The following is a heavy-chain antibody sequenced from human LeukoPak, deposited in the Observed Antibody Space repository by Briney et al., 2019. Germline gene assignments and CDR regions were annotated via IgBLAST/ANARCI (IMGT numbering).Heavy chain of an antibody. J-gene: IGHJ4*02. Sequence: SETLSLTCTVSGGSISTHYWSWIRQAPGKGLEWIGYVYYSGSTEYDPSLKSRVTISVDTSKNQFSLKLSSVTAADTAVYYCARVRYRAYVPRYFFDYWGQGTLVTVSS. D-gene: IGHD5-12*01. V-gene: IGHV4-59*08. CDR1: GGSISTHY. CDR3: ARVRYRAYVPRYFFDY. CDR2: VYYSGST.